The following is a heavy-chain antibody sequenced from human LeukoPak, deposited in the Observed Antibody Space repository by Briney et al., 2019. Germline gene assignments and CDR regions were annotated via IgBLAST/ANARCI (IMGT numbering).Heavy chain of an antibody. CDR1: GGSFSGYY. CDR2: INHSGST. D-gene: IGHD1-26*01. CDR3: ARAWGVGAQRAFDY. V-gene: IGHV4-34*01. Sequence: PSETLSLTCAVYGGSFSGYYWSWIRQPPGKGLEWIGEINHSGSTNYNPSLKSRVTISVDTSKNQFSLKLSSVTAADTAVYYCARAWGVGAQRAFDYWGQGTLVTVSS. J-gene: IGHJ4*02.